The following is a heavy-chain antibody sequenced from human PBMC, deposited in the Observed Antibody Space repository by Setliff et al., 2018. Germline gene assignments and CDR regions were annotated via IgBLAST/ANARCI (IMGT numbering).Heavy chain of an antibody. V-gene: IGHV4-4*08. J-gene: IGHJ4*02. D-gene: IGHD1-26*01. CDR1: GGSMTSYY. CDR2: IDTSGST. CDR3: VRGLNSESWTFRY. Sequence: SETLSLTCTVSGGSMTSYYWSWIRQSPGKGLEWIGYIDTSGSTDYHPSLKSRVTISVDTSKHQLSLNLNSVTAADTAIYYCVRGLNSESWTFRYWSQGILVTVSS.